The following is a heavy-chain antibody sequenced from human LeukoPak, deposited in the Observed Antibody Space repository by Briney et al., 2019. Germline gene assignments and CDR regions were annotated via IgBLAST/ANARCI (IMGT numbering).Heavy chain of an antibody. D-gene: IGHD3-22*01. CDR1: GGSFSGYY. CDR2: INHSGST. J-gene: IGHJ4*02. CDR3: AKTAVDSSGYPYYFDY. Sequence: SETLSLTCAVHGGSFSGYYWSWIRQPPGKGLEWIGEINHSGSTNYNPSLKSRVTISVDTSKNQFSLKLSSVTAADTAVYYCAKTAVDSSGYPYYFDYWGQGTLVTVSS. V-gene: IGHV4-34*01.